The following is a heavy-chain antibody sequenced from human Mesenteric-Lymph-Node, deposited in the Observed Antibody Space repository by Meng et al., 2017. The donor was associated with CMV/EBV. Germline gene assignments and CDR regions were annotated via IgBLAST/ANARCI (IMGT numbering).Heavy chain of an antibody. CDR2: IHHSGST. CDR3: ARGRIDRTDY. Sequence: SETLSLTCALYGGSFSGYYWSWIRQPPGKGLEWIGEIHHSGSTHYNPSLKSRVTMSLDTSENQFSLKLSSVTAADTAVYYCARGRIDRTDYWGQGTRVTVSS. V-gene: IGHV4-34*01. CDR1: GGSFSGYY. D-gene: IGHD2/OR15-2a*01. J-gene: IGHJ4*02.